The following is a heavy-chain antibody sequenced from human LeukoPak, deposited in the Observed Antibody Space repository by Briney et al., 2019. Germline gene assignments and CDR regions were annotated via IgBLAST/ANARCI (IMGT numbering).Heavy chain of an antibody. CDR1: GFTFSYSG. J-gene: IGHJ4*02. CDR3: AKGDYYDSSGYYSSVPGTFDY. V-gene: IGHV3-23*01. D-gene: IGHD3-22*01. CDR2: ISGSGGST. Sequence: PGGSLRLSCAASGFTFSYSGMSWVRQAPGKGLEWVSAISGSGGSTYYADSVKGRFTISRDNSKNTLYLQMNSLRAEDTAVYYCAKGDYYDSSGYYSSVPGTFDYWGQGTLVTVSS.